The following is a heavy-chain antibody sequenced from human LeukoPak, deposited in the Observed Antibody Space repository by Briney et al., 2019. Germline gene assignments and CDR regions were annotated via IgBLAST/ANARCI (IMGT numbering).Heavy chain of an antibody. CDR3: TTGYSSGWVDAFDI. CDR2: IRSKTDGGTT. D-gene: IGHD6-19*01. J-gene: IGHJ3*02. Sequence: GGSLRLSCAASGFTFSNAWMSWVRQAPGKGLEWVGRIRSKTDGGTTDYAAPVKGRFTISRDDSKNTLYLQMNSLKTEDTAVYYCTTGYSSGWVDAFDIWGQGTMVTVCS. CDR1: GFTFSNAW. V-gene: IGHV3-15*01.